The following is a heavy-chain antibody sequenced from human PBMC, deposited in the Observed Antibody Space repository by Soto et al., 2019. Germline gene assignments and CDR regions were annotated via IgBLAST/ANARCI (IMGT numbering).Heavy chain of an antibody. CDR1: GYTFTSYA. J-gene: IGHJ5*02. CDR2: SNIGSGNT. D-gene: IGHD2-21*02. V-gene: IGHV1-3*04. CDR3: ARERLCGGVCYDHGLDP. Sequence: QVQLVQSGAEVKKPGASVRVSCRTSGYTFTSYAIHWVRQAPGQGLEWMAWSNIGSGNTKYSQKFQGRVTVSRDTSASTAYMELSSLRSEDTAVYYCARERLCGGVCYDHGLDPWGQGTLVTVSS.